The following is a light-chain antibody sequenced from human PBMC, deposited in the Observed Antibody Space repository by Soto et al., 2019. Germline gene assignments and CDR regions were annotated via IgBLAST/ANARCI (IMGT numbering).Light chain of an antibody. CDR2: GAS. CDR1: QSVSRN. V-gene: IGKV3-11*01. CDR3: QQRSNWPKT. J-gene: IGKJ1*01. Sequence: ILMTQSRATLSVSPGERATLSCRASQSVSRNLAWYQQRPGQAPRLLISGASTRATGIPARFSGSGSGTDFTLTISSLEPEDFAVYYCQQRSNWPKTFGQGTKVDIK.